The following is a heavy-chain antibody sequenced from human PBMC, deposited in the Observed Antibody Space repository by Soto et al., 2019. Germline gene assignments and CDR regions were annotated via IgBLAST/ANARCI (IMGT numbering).Heavy chain of an antibody. V-gene: IGHV1-18*01. CDR2: ISAYNGNT. CDR3: ATYRSGRYVRGMDV. CDR1: GYTFTSYG. Sequence: ASVKVSCKASGYTFTSYGISWVRQAPGQGLEWMGWISAYNGNTNYAQKLQGRVTMTTDTSTSTAYMELRSLRSDDTAVYYCATYRSGRYVRGMDVWGQGTTVTVSS. J-gene: IGHJ6*02. D-gene: IGHD6-19*01.